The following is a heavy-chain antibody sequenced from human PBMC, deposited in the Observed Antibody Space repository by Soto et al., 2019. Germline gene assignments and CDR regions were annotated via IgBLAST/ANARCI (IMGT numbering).Heavy chain of an antibody. CDR2: IIPIFGTA. D-gene: IGHD2-15*01. V-gene: IGHV1-69*12. Sequence: QVQLVQSGAEVKKPGSSVKVSCKASGGTFSSYAISWVRQAPGQGLEWMGGIIPIFGTANYAQKFQGRVTITADASTSTAYMELSSLRSEDTAVYYCAREEDGGNRNWYFDLWGRGTLVTVSS. CDR1: GGTFSSYA. J-gene: IGHJ2*01. CDR3: AREEDGGNRNWYFDL.